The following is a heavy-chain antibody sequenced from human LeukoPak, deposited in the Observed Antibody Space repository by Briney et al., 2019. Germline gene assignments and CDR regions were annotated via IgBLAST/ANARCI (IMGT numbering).Heavy chain of an antibody. D-gene: IGHD2-2*01. Sequence: GASVKVSCKASGYTFTSYGIRWVRQAPGQGLEWMGWISAYNGNTNYAQKLQGRVTMTTDTSTSTAYMELRSLRSDDTAVYYCARDRVVPAATLEYYFDYWGQGTLVTVSS. CDR1: GYTFTSYG. CDR2: ISAYNGNT. J-gene: IGHJ4*02. CDR3: ARDRVVPAATLEYYFDY. V-gene: IGHV1-18*01.